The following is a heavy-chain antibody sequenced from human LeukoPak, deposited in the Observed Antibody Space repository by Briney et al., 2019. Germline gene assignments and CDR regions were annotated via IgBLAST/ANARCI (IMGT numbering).Heavy chain of an antibody. Sequence: GGSLRLSCVASGFTFSNYAMHWVRQAPGKGLEWVSSISSSSSYIYYADSVKGRFTISRDNAKNSLYLQMNSLRAEDTAVYYCARGYGSGSYYTSYDYWGQGTLVTVSS. D-gene: IGHD3-10*01. CDR2: ISSSSSYI. CDR3: ARGYGSGSYYTSYDY. V-gene: IGHV3-21*01. CDR1: GFTFSNYA. J-gene: IGHJ4*02.